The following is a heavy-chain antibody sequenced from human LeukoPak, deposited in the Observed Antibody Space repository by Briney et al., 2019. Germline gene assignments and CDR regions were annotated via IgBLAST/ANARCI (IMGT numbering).Heavy chain of an antibody. Sequence: SETLSLTCAVYGGSFSGHYWSWIRQPPGKGLEWIGEINHSGSTNYSPSLKSRVTISVDTSKNQFSLKLSSVTAADTAVYYCARAPSMVRGVPTDYWGQGTLVTVSS. CDR2: INHSGST. CDR3: ARAPSMVRGVPTDY. D-gene: IGHD3-10*01. CDR1: GGSFSGHY. V-gene: IGHV4-34*01. J-gene: IGHJ4*02.